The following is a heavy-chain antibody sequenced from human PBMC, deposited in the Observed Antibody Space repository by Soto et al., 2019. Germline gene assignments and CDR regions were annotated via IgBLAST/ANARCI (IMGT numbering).Heavy chain of an antibody. CDR1: GFTFSSYA. CDR2: ISYDGSNK. J-gene: IGHJ4*02. V-gene: IGHV3-30-3*01. D-gene: IGHD3-10*01. Sequence: LRLSCAASGFTFSSYAMHWVRQAPGKGLEWVAVISYDGSNKYYADSVKGRFTISRDNSKNTLYLQMNSLRAEDTAVYYCARGVQSWTYGSYYFDYWDQGTLVTVSS. CDR3: ARGVQSWTYGSYYFDY.